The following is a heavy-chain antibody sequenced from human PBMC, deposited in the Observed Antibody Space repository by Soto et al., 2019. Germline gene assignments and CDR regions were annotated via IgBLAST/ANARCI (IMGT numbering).Heavy chain of an antibody. J-gene: IGHJ4*02. CDR1: GYSFAGYW. Sequence: GESLKISWKGSGYSFAGYWITWVRRKPGKGLEWMGRIDPSDSQTYYSPSFRGHVTISATKSITTVFLQWSSLRASDTAMYYCARQIYDSDTGPNFQYYFDSWGQGTPVTVSS. V-gene: IGHV5-10-1*01. CDR3: ARQIYDSDTGPNFQYYFDS. D-gene: IGHD3-22*01. CDR2: IDPSDSQT.